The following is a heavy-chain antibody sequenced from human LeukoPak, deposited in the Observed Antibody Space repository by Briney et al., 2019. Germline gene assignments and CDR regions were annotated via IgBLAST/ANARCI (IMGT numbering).Heavy chain of an antibody. Sequence: SETLSLTCSVSGGSISSYYWSWIRRPPGKGREGVGYIYYSGSTNYNPSLKSRGTTSVDTSKNQVSLKLSSVTAADTAVYYCARANRGYYDSSGYSPWFDPWGQGTLVTVSS. CDR3: ARANRGYYDSSGYSPWFDP. CDR2: IYYSGST. D-gene: IGHD3-22*01. CDR1: GGSISSYY. J-gene: IGHJ5*02. V-gene: IGHV4-59*01.